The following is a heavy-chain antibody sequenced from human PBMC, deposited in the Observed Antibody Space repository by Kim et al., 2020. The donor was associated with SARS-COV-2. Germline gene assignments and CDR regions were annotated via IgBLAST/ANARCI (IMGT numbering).Heavy chain of an antibody. CDR2: IYYSGST. D-gene: IGHD4-17*01. CDR1: GGSISSGGYY. V-gene: IGHV4-31*03. Sequence: SETLSLTCTVSGGSISSGGYYWSWIRQHPGKGLEWIGYIYYSGSTYYNPSLKSRVTISVDTSKNQFSLKLSSVTAADTAVYYCARGGDYGDYLNYFDYWGQGTLVTVSS. J-gene: IGHJ4*02. CDR3: ARGGDYGDYLNYFDY.